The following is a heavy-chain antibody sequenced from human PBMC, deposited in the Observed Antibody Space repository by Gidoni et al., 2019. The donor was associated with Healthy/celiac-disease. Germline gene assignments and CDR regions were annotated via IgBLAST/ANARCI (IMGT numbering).Heavy chain of an antibody. Sequence: EVQLVESGGGLVQPGGSLSLSCAASGFTFSSYWMSWVRQAPGKGLEWVANIKQDGSEKYYVDSVKGRFTISRDNAKNSLYLQMNSLRAEDTAVYYCARERRYSARNGMDVWGQGTTVTVSS. CDR2: IKQDGSEK. CDR1: GFTFSSYW. J-gene: IGHJ6*02. D-gene: IGHD2-15*01. V-gene: IGHV3-7*01. CDR3: ARERRYSARNGMDV.